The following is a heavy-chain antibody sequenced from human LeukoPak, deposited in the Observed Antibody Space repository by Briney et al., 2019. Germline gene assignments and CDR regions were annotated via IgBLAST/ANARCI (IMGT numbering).Heavy chain of an antibody. J-gene: IGHJ4*02. Sequence: PSETLSLTCTVSAASIRSHSWSWIRQPPGKGLEWIGYIYYSGSTNYNPSLKSRVTISVDTSKNQFSLKLSAVTAADTAVYYCARHEFDSGSLPYFDYWGQGILVTVSS. CDR2: IYYSGST. D-gene: IGHD3-10*01. V-gene: IGHV4-59*08. CDR1: AASIRSHS. CDR3: ARHEFDSGSLPYFDY.